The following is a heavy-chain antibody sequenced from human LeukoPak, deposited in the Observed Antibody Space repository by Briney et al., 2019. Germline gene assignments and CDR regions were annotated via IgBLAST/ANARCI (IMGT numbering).Heavy chain of an antibody. D-gene: IGHD2-2*01. J-gene: IGHJ3*02. CDR1: GFTVSSNY. CDR3: ARSRVVPAADDAFDI. V-gene: IGHV3-66*01. CDR2: IYSGGST. Sequence: GGSLRLSCAASGFTVSSNYMSWVRQAPGKGLEWVSVIYSGGSTYYADSVKGRFTISRDNSKNTLYLQMTSLRAEDTAVYYCARSRVVPAADDAFDIWGQGTMVTVSS.